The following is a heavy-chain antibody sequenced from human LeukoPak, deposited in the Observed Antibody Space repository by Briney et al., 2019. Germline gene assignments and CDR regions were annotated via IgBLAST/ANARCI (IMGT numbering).Heavy chain of an antibody. Sequence: PSETLSLTCSVSGYSISSAYYWGWIRQPPGKGLEWIGTMYHSGSTNYNPSLKSRVTISVDTSKNQFSLKLSSVTAADTAVYYCARGHRVLDHCSGGSCYSGFVDYWGQGTLVTVSS. J-gene: IGHJ4*02. D-gene: IGHD2-15*01. CDR3: ARGHRVLDHCSGGSCYSGFVDY. CDR1: GYSISSAYY. V-gene: IGHV4-38-2*02. CDR2: MYHSGST.